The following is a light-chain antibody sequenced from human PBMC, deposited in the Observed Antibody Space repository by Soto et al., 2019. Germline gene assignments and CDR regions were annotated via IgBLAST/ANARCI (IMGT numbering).Light chain of an antibody. CDR1: SSNIGAGYD. Sequence: QAVVTQPPSVSGAPGQRVTISCTGSSSNIGAGYDVHWYQQLPGTAPKLLIYGNSNRPSGVPDRCSGSKSGASASLVITALRAEDEADYYCQSYDSSLSGSRVFGGGTKVTVL. V-gene: IGLV1-40*01. CDR2: GNS. J-gene: IGLJ2*01. CDR3: QSYDSSLSGSRV.